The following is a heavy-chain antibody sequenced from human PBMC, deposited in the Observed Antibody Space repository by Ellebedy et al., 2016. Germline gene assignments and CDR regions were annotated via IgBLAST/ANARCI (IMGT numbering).Heavy chain of an antibody. Sequence: GGSLRLXCKGSGYSFTSYWIAWVRQMPGKGLEWMGIIYPGDSDTRYSPSFQGQVTISTDKYISTAYLQWSSLKASDTAMYYCARPRDSSGYYYLNYWGQGTLVTVSS. CDR3: ARPRDSSGYYYLNY. CDR1: GYSFTSYW. V-gene: IGHV5-51*01. CDR2: IYPGDSDT. D-gene: IGHD3-22*01. J-gene: IGHJ4*02.